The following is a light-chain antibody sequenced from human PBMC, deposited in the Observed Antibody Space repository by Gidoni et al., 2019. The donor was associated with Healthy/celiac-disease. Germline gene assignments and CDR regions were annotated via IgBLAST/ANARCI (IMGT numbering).Light chain of an antibody. CDR2: KAS. CDR1: QSISSW. V-gene: IGKV1-5*03. Sequence: IQMTQSPTTLSASVGDRVTITCRASQSISSWLAWYQQKPEKAPKLLIYKASSLESGVPSRFSGSGSGTEFTLTISSLQPDDFATYYCQQYNSYSPALTFGGGTKVEIK. CDR3: QQYNSYSPALT. J-gene: IGKJ4*01.